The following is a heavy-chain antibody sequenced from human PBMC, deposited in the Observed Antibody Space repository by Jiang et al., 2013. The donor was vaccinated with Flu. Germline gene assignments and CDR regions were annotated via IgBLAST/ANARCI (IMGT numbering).Heavy chain of an antibody. D-gene: IGHD6-19*01. CDR2: STPTLGT. Sequence: GYTFTSYAMNWCDRPLDKGLSGWDGSTPTLGTQRMPRASQDGFVFSLDTSVSTAYLQISSLKAEDTAVYYCARSEDGGQWLEANYFDYWGQGTLVTVSS. CDR3: ARSEDGGQWLEANYFDY. J-gene: IGHJ4*02. V-gene: IGHV7-4-1*02. CDR1: GYTFTSYA.